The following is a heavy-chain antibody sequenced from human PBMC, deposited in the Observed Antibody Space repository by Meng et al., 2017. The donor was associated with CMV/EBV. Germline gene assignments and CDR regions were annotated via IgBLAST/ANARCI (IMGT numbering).Heavy chain of an antibody. V-gene: IGHV1-69*02. D-gene: IGHD3-22*01. CDR3: ARSYYDSSVYYEY. J-gene: IGHJ4*02. CDR2: IIPILGIA. Sequence: SVKVSCKASGYTFTSYYMHWVRQAPGQGLEWMGRIIPILGIANYAQKFQGRVTITADKSTSTAYMELSSLRSEDTAVYYCARSYYDSSVYYEYWGQGTLGT. CDR1: GYTFTSYY.